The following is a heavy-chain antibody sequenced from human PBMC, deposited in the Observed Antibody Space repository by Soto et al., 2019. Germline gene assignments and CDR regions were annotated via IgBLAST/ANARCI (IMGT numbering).Heavy chain of an antibody. V-gene: IGHV4-59*01. CDR1: GGSISSYY. D-gene: IGHD6-13*01. CDR3: ARGGIAAPKLDY. J-gene: IGHJ4*02. CDR2: IYYSGST. Sequence: SETLSLTCTVSGGSISSYYWSWIRQPPGKGLEWIGYIYYSGSTNYNPSLKSRVTISVDTSKNQFSLKLSSVTAADTAVYYCARGGIAAPKLDYWGQGTLVTVSS.